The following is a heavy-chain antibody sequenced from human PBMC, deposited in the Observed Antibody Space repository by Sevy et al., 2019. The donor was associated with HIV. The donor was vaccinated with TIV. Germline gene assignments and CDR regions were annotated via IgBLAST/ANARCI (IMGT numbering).Heavy chain of an antibody. CDR3: VIGDTPRLTGSGTRLKDQSLNYFHF. V-gene: IGHV1-24*01. J-gene: IGHJ4*02. D-gene: IGHD2-2*01. CDR1: GYTLSEVS. CDR2: FVPEDGEI. Sequence: ASVKVSCKVPGYTLSEVSMHWVRQAPGKGLEWMGGFVPEDGEIVYAQSFQGRVTVAEDTLPDTAYLEVTNLRSEDTATYFCVIGDTPRLTGSGTRLKDQSLNYFHFWGQGTLVTVSS.